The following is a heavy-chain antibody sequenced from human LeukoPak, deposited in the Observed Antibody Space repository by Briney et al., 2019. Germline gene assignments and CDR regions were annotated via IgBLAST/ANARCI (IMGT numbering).Heavy chain of an antibody. Sequence: PGGSLRLSCAASGFSVSSTYMSWVRQAPGKGLEWVSVIYSGGSTYYADSVRGRFTISRDNFKNTLYLQMNSLRAEDTAVYYCACQSPDSYDSSGYSPDDYWGQGTLVTVSS. CDR3: ACQSPDSYDSSGYSPDDY. V-gene: IGHV3-66*04. CDR2: IYSGGST. D-gene: IGHD3-22*01. J-gene: IGHJ4*02. CDR1: GFSVSSTY.